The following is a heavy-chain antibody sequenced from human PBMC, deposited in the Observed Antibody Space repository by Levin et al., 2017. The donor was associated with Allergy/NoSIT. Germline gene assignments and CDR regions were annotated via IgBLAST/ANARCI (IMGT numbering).Heavy chain of an antibody. CDR2: VSYSGDS. V-gene: IGHV4-59*01. Sequence: SQTLSLTCTVSGNSINDFYWSWIRQPPGKGLEWIAYVSYSGDSIDKNSNPSLKNRVTISIDPSKNQFSLKLSSVTAADTAVYYCARQQWRAPYYLDYWGQGTVVFASS. D-gene: IGHD6-19*01. J-gene: IGHJ4*02. CDR3: ARQQWRAPYYLDY. CDR1: GNSINDFY.